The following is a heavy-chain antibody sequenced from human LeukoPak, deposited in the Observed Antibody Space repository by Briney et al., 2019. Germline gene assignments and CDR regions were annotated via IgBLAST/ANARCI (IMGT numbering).Heavy chain of an antibody. V-gene: IGHV4-59*01. Sequence: SETLSLTCTVSGGSISSYYWSWIRQPPGKGLEWIGYIYYSGSTNYNPSLKSRVTILVDTSKNQFSLKLSSVTAEDTAVYYCAREGKGRFDYWGQGTLVTVSS. CDR2: IYYSGST. CDR1: GGSISSYY. CDR3: AREGKGRFDY. J-gene: IGHJ4*02. D-gene: IGHD1-26*01.